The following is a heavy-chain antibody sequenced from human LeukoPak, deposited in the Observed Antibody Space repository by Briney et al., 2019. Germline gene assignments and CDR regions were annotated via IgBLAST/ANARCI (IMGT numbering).Heavy chain of an antibody. Sequence: GSLRLSCAASGFTFSSYAMHWVRQAPGKGLEWVAVISYDGSNKYYADSVKGRFTISRDNSKNTLYLQMNSLRAEDTAVYYCARGIAAAVGGYYFDYWGQGTLVTVSS. D-gene: IGHD6-13*01. J-gene: IGHJ4*02. CDR3: ARGIAAAVGGYYFDY. CDR2: ISYDGSNK. V-gene: IGHV3-30-3*01. CDR1: GFTFSSYA.